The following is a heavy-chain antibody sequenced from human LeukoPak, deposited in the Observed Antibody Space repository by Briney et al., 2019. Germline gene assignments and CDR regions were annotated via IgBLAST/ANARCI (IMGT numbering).Heavy chain of an antibody. V-gene: IGHV4-34*01. Sequence: PSETLSLTCAVYGGSFSGYYWSWIRQPPGKGLEWIGEINHSGSTNYNPSLKSRVTISVDTSKNQFSLKLSSVTAADTAVYYCARGRRGSYYRLDYWGQGTLVTVSS. J-gene: IGHJ4*02. CDR2: INHSGST. CDR1: GGSFSGYY. CDR3: ARGRRGSYYRLDY. D-gene: IGHD1-26*01.